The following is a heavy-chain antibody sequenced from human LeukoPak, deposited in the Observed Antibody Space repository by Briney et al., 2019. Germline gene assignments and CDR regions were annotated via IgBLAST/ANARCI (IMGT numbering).Heavy chain of an antibody. V-gene: IGHV3-9*01. J-gene: IGHJ4*02. CDR2: ISWNSGVI. CDR3: AKDMASGSGYYYGCDN. Sequence: GGSLRLSCAASGFTFDDYAMHWVRQAPGKGLEWISGISWNSGVIDYADSVKGRFTISRDNAKNSVYLQMNSLRSDDTALYYCAKDMASGSGYYYGCDNWGQGTLVTVSS. D-gene: IGHD3-22*01. CDR1: GFTFDDYA.